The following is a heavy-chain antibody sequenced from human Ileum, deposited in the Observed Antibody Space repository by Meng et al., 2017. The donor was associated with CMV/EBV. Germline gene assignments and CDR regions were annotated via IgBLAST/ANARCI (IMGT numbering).Heavy chain of an antibody. CDR2: IYYSGST. Sequence: QVPVQESGPGLVKPSETLCLTCTVSGGSISSSSYYWGWIRQPPGKGLEWIGSIYYSGSTYYNPSLKSRVTISVDTSKNQFSLKLSSVTAADTAVYYCARVGAMVRGPHFDYWGQGTLVTVSS. V-gene: IGHV4-39*07. CDR1: GGSISSSSYY. J-gene: IGHJ4*02. CDR3: ARVGAMVRGPHFDY. D-gene: IGHD3-10*01.